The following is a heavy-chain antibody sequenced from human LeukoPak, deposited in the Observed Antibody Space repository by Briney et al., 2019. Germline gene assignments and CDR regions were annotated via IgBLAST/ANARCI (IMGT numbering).Heavy chain of an antibody. CDR1: GFTFSNYA. CDR3: AIGPGGLFHY. Sequence: GGSLRLSCAASGFTFSNYAMSWVRQAPGKGLEWVSSISGSGDSTYYADSVKGRFTISRDNSKNTLYLQMNSLRVEDTAVYYCAIGPGGLFHYWGQGTLVTVSS. D-gene: IGHD4-23*01. V-gene: IGHV3-23*01. CDR2: ISGSGDST. J-gene: IGHJ4*02.